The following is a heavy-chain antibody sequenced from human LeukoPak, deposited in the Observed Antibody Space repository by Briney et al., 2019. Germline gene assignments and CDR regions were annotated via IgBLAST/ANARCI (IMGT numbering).Heavy chain of an antibody. CDR2: MNPKNGNT. V-gene: IGHV1-8*02. CDR3: ARGIAYGDYLDY. Sequence: ASVKVSCKASGGTFSDYDINWVRQAAGQGLEWMGWMNPKNGNTGYAQKFQGRVTITRDTSITTAYMALSSLRSEDTAVYYCARGIAYGDYLDYWGQGTLVTVSS. D-gene: IGHD4-17*01. J-gene: IGHJ4*02. CDR1: GGTFSDYD.